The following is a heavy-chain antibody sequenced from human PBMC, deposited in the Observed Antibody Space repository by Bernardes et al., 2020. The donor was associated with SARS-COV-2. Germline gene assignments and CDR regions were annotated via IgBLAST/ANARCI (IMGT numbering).Heavy chain of an antibody. CDR2: INPSGGST. CDR1: GYTFTSYY. Sequence: ASVKVSCKASGYTFTSYYMHWVRQAPGQGLEWMGIINPSGGSTSYAQKFQGRVTMTRDTSTSTVYMELSSLRSEDTAVYYCARAGSLGGWDYYFDYWGQGTLVTVSS. CDR3: ARAGSLGGWDYYFDY. D-gene: IGHD6-19*01. V-gene: IGHV1-46*01. J-gene: IGHJ4*02.